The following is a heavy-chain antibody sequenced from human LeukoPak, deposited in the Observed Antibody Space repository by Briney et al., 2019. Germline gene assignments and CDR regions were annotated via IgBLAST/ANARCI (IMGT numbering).Heavy chain of an antibody. CDR2: ISERGGST. V-gene: IGHV3-23*01. CDR1: GISLSNYA. J-gene: IGHJ4*02. CDR3: AKRGVVIRGILVIGYHQEAYHYDF. Sequence: GGSLRLSCVVSGISLSNYAMTWVRQAPGKGLEWVSYISERGGSTTYADSVKGRFTISRDTSLNTLYLQINNLRAEDTAVYFCAKRGVVIRGILVIGYHQEAYHYDFWGQGVLVTVSS. D-gene: IGHD3-10*01.